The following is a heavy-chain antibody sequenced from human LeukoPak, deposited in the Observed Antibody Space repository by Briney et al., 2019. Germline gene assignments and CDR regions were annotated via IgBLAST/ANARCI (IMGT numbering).Heavy chain of an antibody. CDR1: GFTFSNAW. CDR2: IRNKANSHTT. Sequence: PGGSLRLSCAASGFTFSNAWMSWVRQAPGKGLEWVGRIRNKANSHTTEYAASVKNRFLISRDDSKNSLYLQMNSLKTEDTAVYHCASTIYGDYVYAFDIWGQGTMVTVSS. V-gene: IGHV3-72*01. D-gene: IGHD4-17*01. CDR3: ASTIYGDYVYAFDI. J-gene: IGHJ3*02.